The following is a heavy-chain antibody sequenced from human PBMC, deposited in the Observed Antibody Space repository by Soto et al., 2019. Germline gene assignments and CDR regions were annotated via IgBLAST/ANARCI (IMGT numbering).Heavy chain of an antibody. J-gene: IGHJ4*02. CDR1: GDSVSTNSAT. V-gene: IGHV6-1*01. D-gene: IGHD3-22*01. CDR2: TYYRSRWFN. CDR3: AGLKYFHSSDYLVH. Sequence: SQTLSLTCAISGDSVSTNSATWDWIRQSPSRGLEWLGRTYYRSRWFNDYAESVRGRITINPDTSNNQLSLQLNSVTPDDTAVYYCAGLKYFHSSDYLVHWGQGTRVTVSS.